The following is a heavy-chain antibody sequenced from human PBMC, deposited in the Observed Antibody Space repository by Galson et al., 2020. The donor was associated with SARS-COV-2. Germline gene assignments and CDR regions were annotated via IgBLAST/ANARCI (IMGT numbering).Heavy chain of an antibody. V-gene: IGHV5-51*01. CDR3: AGGDRGTTYYFEY. CDR1: GSIFTDYW. Sequence: GESLKISCRGSGSIFTDYWVTWVRQMPGKGLEWVGIVDPVDLIVIYSPTFQGQVTISADKSTSTAYLQWSSLKASDSAMYYCAGGDRGTTYYFEYWGQGSLVTVSS. D-gene: IGHD3-10*01. J-gene: IGHJ4*02. CDR2: VDPVDLIV.